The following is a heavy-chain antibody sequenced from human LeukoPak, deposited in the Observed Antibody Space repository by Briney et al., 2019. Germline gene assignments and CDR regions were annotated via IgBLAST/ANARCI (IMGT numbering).Heavy chain of an antibody. J-gene: IGHJ6*03. V-gene: IGHV3-21*01. CDR2: ISSSSGYI. Sequence: GGSLRLSCAASGFTFSSYSMNWVRQAPGKGLEWVSSISSSSGYIYYADSVKGRFTISRDNAKNSLYLQMNSLRAEDTAVYYCASTNDYSNYYYYYYYMDVWGKGTTVTVSS. CDR1: GFTFSSYS. D-gene: IGHD4-11*01. CDR3: ASTNDYSNYYYYYYYMDV.